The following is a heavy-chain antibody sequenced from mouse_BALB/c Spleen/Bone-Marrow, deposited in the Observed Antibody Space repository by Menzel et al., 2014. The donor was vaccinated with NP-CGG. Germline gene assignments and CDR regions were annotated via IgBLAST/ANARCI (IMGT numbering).Heavy chain of an antibody. D-gene: IGHD3-3*01. CDR1: GYTFTSYW. V-gene: IGHV1-69*02. Sequence: QVQLQQSGAELVRPGASVKLSCKASGYTFTSYWINWVKQRPGQGLEWIGNIYPSDRYTNYNQKFKDKATLTVDKSSSTAYMQLSSPTSEDSAVYYCTRGLGAMDYWGQGTSVTVSS. CDR3: TRGLGAMDY. CDR2: IYPSDRYT. J-gene: IGHJ4*01.